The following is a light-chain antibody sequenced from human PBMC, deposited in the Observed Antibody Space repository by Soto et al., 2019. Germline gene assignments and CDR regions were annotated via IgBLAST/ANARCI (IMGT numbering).Light chain of an antibody. CDR3: QQYNNWPPTT. V-gene: IGKV1-39*01. CDR1: QSISSY. CDR2: AAS. J-gene: IGKJ5*01. Sequence: DIQMTQSPSSLSASVGDRVTITCXASQSISSYLNWYQQKPGKAPKLLIYAASSLQSGVPSRFSGSGSGTDFTLTISSLQPEDFAVYYCQQYNNWPPTTFGQGTRLEI.